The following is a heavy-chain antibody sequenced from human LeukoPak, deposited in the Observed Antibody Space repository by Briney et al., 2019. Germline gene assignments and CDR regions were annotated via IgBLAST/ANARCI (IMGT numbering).Heavy chain of an antibody. V-gene: IGHV3-30*02. CDR2: IRYDGSNK. D-gene: IGHD1-26*01. CDR3: AKDLGATHAFDI. CDR1: GFTFSSYG. J-gene: IGHJ3*02. Sequence: GGSLRLSCAASGFTFSSYGMHWVRQAPGKGLEWVAFIRYDGSNKYYADSVKGRFTISRDNSKNTLYLQMNSLRAEDTAVYYCAKDLGATHAFDIWGQGTMVTVSS.